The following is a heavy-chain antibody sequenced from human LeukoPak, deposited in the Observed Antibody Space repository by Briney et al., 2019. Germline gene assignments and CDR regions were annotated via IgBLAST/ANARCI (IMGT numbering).Heavy chain of an antibody. Sequence: SETLSLTCTVSGVSISSSSYYWGWIRQPPGKGLEWIGSIYYSGSTYYNPSLKSRVTISVDTSKNQFSLKLSSVTAADTAVYYCARDSKGGGTNAFDIWGQGTMVTVSS. CDR3: ARDSKGGGTNAFDI. J-gene: IGHJ3*02. CDR1: GVSISSSSYY. D-gene: IGHD3-16*01. V-gene: IGHV4-39*07. CDR2: IYYSGST.